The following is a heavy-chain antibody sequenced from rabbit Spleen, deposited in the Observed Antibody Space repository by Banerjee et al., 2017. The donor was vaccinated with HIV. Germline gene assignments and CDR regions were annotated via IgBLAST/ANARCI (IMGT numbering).Heavy chain of an antibody. CDR1: GIDFSSYYM. J-gene: IGHJ6*01. Sequence: QEQLKESGGRLVTPGGSLTLSCKASGIDFSSYYMNWVRQAPGKGLEWIGIIYVVSGNTEYASWVNGRFTISKTSSTTVTLQMTSLTAADTATYFCARDSGSSFSSYGMDLWGPGTLVTVS. D-gene: IGHD8-1*01. V-gene: IGHV1S45*01. CDR2: IYVVSGNT. CDR3: ARDSGSSFSSYGMDL.